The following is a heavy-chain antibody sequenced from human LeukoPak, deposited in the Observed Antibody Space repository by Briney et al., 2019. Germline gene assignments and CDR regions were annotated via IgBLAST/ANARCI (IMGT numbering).Heavy chain of an antibody. D-gene: IGHD3-10*01. CDR2: ISYDGSNK. CDR3: ARDYYYGSDY. V-gene: IGHV3-30-3*01. CDR1: EISFSSYA. J-gene: IGHJ4*02. Sequence: GRSLRLSCAASEISFSSYAMQWVRQAPGKGPEWVAVISYDGSNKFYADSVKGRFTISRDNSKNTLYLQMDSLRAEDTAVYYCARDYYYGSDYWGQGTLVTVSS.